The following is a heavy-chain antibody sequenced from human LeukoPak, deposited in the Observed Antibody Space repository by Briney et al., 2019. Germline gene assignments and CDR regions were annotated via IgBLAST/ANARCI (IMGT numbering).Heavy chain of an antibody. Sequence: PSETLSLTCTVSGYSISSGYYWGWIRQPPGKGLEWIGSIYHSGSTYYNPSLKSRVTISVDTPKNQFSLKLSSVTAADTAVYYCARGGAAAGQFDYWGQGTLVTVSS. J-gene: IGHJ4*02. CDR3: ARGGAAAGQFDY. CDR1: GYSISSGYY. CDR2: IYHSGST. D-gene: IGHD6-13*01. V-gene: IGHV4-38-2*02.